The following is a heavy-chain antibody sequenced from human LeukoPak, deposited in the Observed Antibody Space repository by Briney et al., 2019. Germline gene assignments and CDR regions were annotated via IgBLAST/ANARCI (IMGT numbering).Heavy chain of an antibody. CDR2: IKKDGSER. CDR1: GFSFSSYW. CDR3: ASQTSDKAFDG. J-gene: IGHJ4*02. Sequence: GGSLRLSCGASGFSFSSYWMSWVRQAPGKGLEWVANIKKDGSERNFAESVKGRFTISRDNAKNSLYLQMNSLRVEDTAVYYCASQTSDKAFDGWGQGTLVSVSS. V-gene: IGHV3-7*05. D-gene: IGHD2-2*01.